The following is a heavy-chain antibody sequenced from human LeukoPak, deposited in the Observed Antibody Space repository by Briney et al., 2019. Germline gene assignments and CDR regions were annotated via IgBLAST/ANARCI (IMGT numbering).Heavy chain of an antibody. D-gene: IGHD2-2*01. J-gene: IGHJ5*02. Sequence: ASVKVSCKASGYTFTGYYMHWVRQAPGQGLEWMGWINPNSGGTNYAQKFQGWVTMTRDTSISTAYMELSRLRSDDTAVYYCARGFRGQVPAAFGWFDPWGQGTLVTVSS. CDR2: INPNSGGT. CDR3: ARGFRGQVPAAFGWFDP. V-gene: IGHV1-2*04. CDR1: GYTFTGYY.